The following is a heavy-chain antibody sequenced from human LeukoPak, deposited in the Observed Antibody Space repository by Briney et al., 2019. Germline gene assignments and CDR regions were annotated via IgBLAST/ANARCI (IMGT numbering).Heavy chain of an antibody. CDR1: GFTVSSNY. V-gene: IGHV3-66*04. Sequence: PGGSLRLSCAASGFTVSSNYMSWVRQAPGKGLEWVSVIYSGGSTYYADSVKGRFTISRDNSKNTLSLQMNSLRAEDMAVYYCAKRYCSGGSCKPIYYYYGMDVWGQGTTVIVSS. CDR2: IYSGGST. D-gene: IGHD2-15*01. J-gene: IGHJ6*02. CDR3: AKRYCSGGSCKPIYYYYGMDV.